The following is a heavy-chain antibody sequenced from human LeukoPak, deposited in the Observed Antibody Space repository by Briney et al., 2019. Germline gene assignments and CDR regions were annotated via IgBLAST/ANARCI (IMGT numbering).Heavy chain of an antibody. D-gene: IGHD4-11*01. V-gene: IGHV4-61*02. CDR1: GGSISSGSYY. CDR2: IYTSGST. Sequence: PSQTLSLTCTVSGGSISSGSYYWSWIRQPAGKGLEWIGRIYTSGSTNYNPSLKSRVTISVDTSKNQFSLKLSSVTAADTAVYYCARDASNYAPYYYYMDVWGKGTTVTVSS. CDR3: ARDASNYAPYYYYMDV. J-gene: IGHJ6*03.